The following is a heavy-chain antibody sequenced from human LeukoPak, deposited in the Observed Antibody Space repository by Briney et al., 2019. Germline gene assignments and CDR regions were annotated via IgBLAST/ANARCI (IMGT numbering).Heavy chain of an antibody. V-gene: IGHV3-20*04. Sequence: GGSLRLSCAASGFTFDDYGMSWVRQAPGKGPEWVSGINWNGGSTGYADSVKGRFTISRDNAKNSLYLQMNSLRAEDTALYYCARRRRGYSYGTDYYYYMDVWGKGTTVTVSS. CDR2: INWNGGST. CDR3: ARRRRGYSYGTDYYYYMDV. J-gene: IGHJ6*03. CDR1: GFTFDDYG. D-gene: IGHD5-18*01.